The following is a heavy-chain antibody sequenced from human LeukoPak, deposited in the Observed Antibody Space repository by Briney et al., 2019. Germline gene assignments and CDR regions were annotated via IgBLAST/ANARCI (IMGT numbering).Heavy chain of an antibody. CDR2: ISYDGSNK. Sequence: GGSLRLSCAASGFTFSSYAMHWVRQAPGKGLEWVAVISYDGSNKYYADSVKGRFTISRDNSKNTLYLQVNSLRAEDTAVYYCARDLTYHDILTGYSWGYIDYWGQGTLVTVSS. D-gene: IGHD3-9*01. CDR1: GFTFSSYA. J-gene: IGHJ4*02. V-gene: IGHV3-30-3*01. CDR3: ARDLTYHDILTGYSWGYIDY.